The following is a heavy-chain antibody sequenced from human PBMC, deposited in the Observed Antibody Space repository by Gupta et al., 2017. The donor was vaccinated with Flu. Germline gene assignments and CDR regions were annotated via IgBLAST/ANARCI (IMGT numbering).Heavy chain of an antibody. D-gene: IGHD2-2*01. CDR2: IRFDGINK. J-gene: IGHJ4*02. Sequence: VRQAPGKGLEWVAVIRFDGINKYYVDSVKDRFTISRDNSKNTLSLQMNSLRAEDTAVYYCARGSNVVVPSTTYYFDYWGQGTLVTVSS. CDR3: ARGSNVVVPSTTYYFDY. V-gene: IGHV3-33*01.